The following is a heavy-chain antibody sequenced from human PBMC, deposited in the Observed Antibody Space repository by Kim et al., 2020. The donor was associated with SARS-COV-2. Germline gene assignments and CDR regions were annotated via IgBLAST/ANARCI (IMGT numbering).Heavy chain of an antibody. D-gene: IGHD2-21*01. CDR3: TKDSNGFHIYYFAY. CDR2: MSWNGATI. Sequence: GGSLRLSCAASGFTFDDYTMHWVRQAPGKGLEWVSGMSWNGATIGYADSVKGRFTISRDNTKKFLYLQMNSLKPEDTAFYYCTKDSNGFHIYYFAYWGQG. V-gene: IGHV3-9*01. CDR1: GFTFDDYT. J-gene: IGHJ4*02.